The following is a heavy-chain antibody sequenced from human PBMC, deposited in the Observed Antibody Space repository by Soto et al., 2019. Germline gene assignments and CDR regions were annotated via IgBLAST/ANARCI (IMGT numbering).Heavy chain of an antibody. J-gene: IGHJ5*01. Sequence: QVQLVESGGGVVQPGRSLRLSCAASGFTFSSDGMHWVRQAPGKGLEWVAVISYDGSSQYYAVSVQRRFPISRDNSKNTLWLQMNSLRPEDTALYYCAKANAHVPVDSWGHGTVVSVSS. D-gene: IGHD2-8*01. CDR1: GFTFSSDG. V-gene: IGHV3-30*18. CDR2: ISYDGSSQ. CDR3: AKANAHVPVDS.